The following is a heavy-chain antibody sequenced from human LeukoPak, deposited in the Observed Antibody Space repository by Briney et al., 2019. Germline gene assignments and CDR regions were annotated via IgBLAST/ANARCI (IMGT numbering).Heavy chain of an antibody. J-gene: IGHJ4*01. V-gene: IGHV3-21*01. Sequence: GGSLRLSCAASGFTFNTQSMNWVRQAPGKGLEWLSAISSSGGHIYYAGSVQGRFTISRDDAKESVYLPTNSLRAEDTAVYHRARGLGGITPSAPYSDLWGHGTLVTVSS. CDR3: ARGLGGITPSAPYSDL. CDR2: ISSSGGHI. D-gene: IGHD1-14*01. CDR1: GFTFNTQS.